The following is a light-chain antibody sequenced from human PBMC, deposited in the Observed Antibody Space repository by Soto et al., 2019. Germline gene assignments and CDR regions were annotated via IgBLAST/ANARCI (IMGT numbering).Light chain of an antibody. CDR3: CSYAGSSTLV. Sequence: QSVLTQPASVSGSPGQSITISCTGTSSDVGAYNYDSWYQQYPGEAPKVIIYDVSHRPAGVSNRFSGSKSGNTASLTISGLQAEDEADYYCCSYAGSSTLVFGTGTKVTVL. CDR1: SSDVGAYNY. J-gene: IGLJ1*01. V-gene: IGLV2-14*01. CDR2: DVS.